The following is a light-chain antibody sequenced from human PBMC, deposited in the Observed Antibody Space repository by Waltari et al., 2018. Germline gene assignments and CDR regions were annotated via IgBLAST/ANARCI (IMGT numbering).Light chain of an antibody. J-gene: IGLJ2*01. V-gene: IGLV1-40*01. CDR3: QSYDSSLSAL. CDR2: GNS. Sequence: QSVLTQPPSVSGAPGQRVPIPCTGSRPNIGAGYDVHWYQQLPETAPKLLIYGNSNRPSGVPDRFSGSKSGTSASLAITGLQAEDEADYYCQSYDSSLSALFGGGTKLTVL. CDR1: RPNIGAGYD.